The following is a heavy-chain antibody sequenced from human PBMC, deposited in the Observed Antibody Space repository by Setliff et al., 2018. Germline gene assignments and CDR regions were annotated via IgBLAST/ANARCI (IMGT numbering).Heavy chain of an antibody. Sequence: GASVKVSCKASGYTFTNYAIHWVRQAPGQRLEWMGWINAGNSNTKYSQKFQGRVTITRDTSASTAYMELSSLRSEDTAVYYCARDTYIGDFWSGYYIQGRFDPWGQGTLVTVSS. D-gene: IGHD3-3*01. V-gene: IGHV1-3*01. CDR1: GYTFTNYA. CDR3: ARDTYIGDFWSGYYIQGRFDP. CDR2: INAGNSNT. J-gene: IGHJ5*02.